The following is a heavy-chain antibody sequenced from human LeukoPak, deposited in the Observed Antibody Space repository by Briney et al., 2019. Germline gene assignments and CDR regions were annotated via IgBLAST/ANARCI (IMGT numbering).Heavy chain of an antibody. Sequence: SETLSLTCAVYGGSFSGYYWSWIRQPRGKGLEWIGEINHSGSTNYNPSLKSRVTISVDTSKNQFSLKLSSVTAADTAVYYCARGRDYYGSRAHYYMDVWGKGTTVTVSS. V-gene: IGHV4-34*01. CDR1: GGSFSGYY. CDR2: INHSGST. D-gene: IGHD3-10*01. CDR3: ARGRDYYGSRAHYYMDV. J-gene: IGHJ6*03.